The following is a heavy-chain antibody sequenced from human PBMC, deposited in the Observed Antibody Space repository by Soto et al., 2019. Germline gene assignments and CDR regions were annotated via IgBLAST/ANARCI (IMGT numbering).Heavy chain of an antibody. V-gene: IGHV4-30-4*01. CDR2: IYYSGGT. Sequence: QVQLQESGPGLVKPSQTLSLTCTVSGGSISSGDYYWSWIRQPPGKGLEWIGYIYYSGGTYYNPXXQSRVTISVDXXKXPXXLQLSSVTAADTAVYYCARAIPAFEDEYYHCGLDVWGQGTTVTVSS. D-gene: IGHD2-2*01. CDR1: GGSISSGDYY. J-gene: IGHJ6*02. CDR3: ARAIPAFEDEYYHCGLDV.